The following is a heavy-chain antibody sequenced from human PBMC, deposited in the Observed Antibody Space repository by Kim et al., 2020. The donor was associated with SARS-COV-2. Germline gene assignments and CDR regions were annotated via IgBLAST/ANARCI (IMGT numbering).Heavy chain of an antibody. CDR2: INHSGST. Sequence: SETLSLTCAVYGGSFSGYYWSWIRQPPGKGLEWIGGINHSGSTNYNPSLKSRVTISVDTSQNQFSLKLRSVTAADTAVYYCASGYSSSWFNHDYYYYGMDVWRQGTTVTVSS. V-gene: IGHV4-34*01. CDR3: ASGYSSSWFNHDYYYYGMDV. J-gene: IGHJ6*02. D-gene: IGHD6-13*01. CDR1: GGSFSGYY.